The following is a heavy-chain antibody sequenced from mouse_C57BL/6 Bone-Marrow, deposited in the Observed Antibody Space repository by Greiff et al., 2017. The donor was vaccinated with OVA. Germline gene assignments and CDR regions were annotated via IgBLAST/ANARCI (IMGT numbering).Heavy chain of an antibody. Sequence: VQLQQSGAELVRPGASVKLSCTASGFNIKDDYMHWVKQRPEQGLEWIGWIDPETGDTEYASKFQGKATITADTSSNTAYMHLSSLTSEDTAVYYCTSYGNFDYWGQGTTLTVSS. J-gene: IGHJ2*01. CDR3: TSYGNFDY. CDR2: IDPETGDT. CDR1: GFNIKDDY. D-gene: IGHD2-1*01. V-gene: IGHV14-4*01.